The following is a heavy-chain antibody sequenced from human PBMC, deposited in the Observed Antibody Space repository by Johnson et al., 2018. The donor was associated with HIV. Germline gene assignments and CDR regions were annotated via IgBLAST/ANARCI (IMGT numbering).Heavy chain of an antibody. CDR2: IGTAGDT. CDR3: AKDYYGSGSKHDAFDI. CDR1: GFTFSSYD. D-gene: IGHD3-10*01. V-gene: IGHV3-13*01. J-gene: IGHJ3*02. Sequence: VQVVESGGGLVQPGGSLRLSCAASGFTFSSYDMHWVRQATGKGLEWVSEIGTAGDTYYPGSVKGRFTISRENAKNTLYLQMNSLRAEDTAVNYCAKDYYGSGSKHDAFDIWGQGTMVTVSS.